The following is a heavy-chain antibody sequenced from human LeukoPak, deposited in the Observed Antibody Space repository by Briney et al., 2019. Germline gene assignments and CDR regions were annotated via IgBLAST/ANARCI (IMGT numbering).Heavy chain of an antibody. CDR3: TRAPWLLQRMGVFDY. D-gene: IGHD6-19*01. V-gene: IGHV3-49*03. J-gene: IGHJ4*02. Sequence: GGSLRLSCTGSGFTFCDYVMTWFRQAPGKGLVWVSLIRSKASGGTTQYAACVKGRFTISRDDSKSIAYLQMNSLKIGDTAVYYCTRAPWLLQRMGVFDYWGQETLVTVSS. CDR1: GFTFCDYV. CDR2: IRSKASGGTT.